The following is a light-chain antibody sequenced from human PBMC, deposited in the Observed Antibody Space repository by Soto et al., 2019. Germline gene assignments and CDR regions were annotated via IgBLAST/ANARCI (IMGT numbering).Light chain of an antibody. Sequence: EIVLTQSPGPLSLSPGERANISCRASQSVISTYFAWYQQKPGQSPRLLIYGGSNRASGIPDRFSGSGSGTDFSLTISRLEPEDFAVYVCQQYGNALSFGGGTKVEIK. J-gene: IGKJ4*01. V-gene: IGKV3-20*01. CDR2: GGS. CDR3: QQYGNALS. CDR1: QSVISTY.